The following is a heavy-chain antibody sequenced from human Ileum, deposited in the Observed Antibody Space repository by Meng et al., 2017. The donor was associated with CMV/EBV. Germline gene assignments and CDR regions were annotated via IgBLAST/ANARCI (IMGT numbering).Heavy chain of an antibody. CDR1: GFSLTSSEVG. CDR3: AHSYCSAGTCYSFYY. V-gene: IGHV2-5*02. D-gene: IGHD2-15*01. CDR2: IYGDDDK. J-gene: IGHJ4*02. Sequence: GFSLTSSEVGVGWLRQSPGKALEWLALIYGDDDKRYSPPLSSRLTITKDSFKNQVVLTMTNMDPVDTATYYCAHSYCSAGTCYSFYYWGQGTLVTVSS.